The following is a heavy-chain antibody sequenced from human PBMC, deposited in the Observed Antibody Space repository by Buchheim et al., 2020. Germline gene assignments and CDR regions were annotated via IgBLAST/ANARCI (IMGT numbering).Heavy chain of an antibody. D-gene: IGHD3-22*01. CDR2: IIPILGIA. CDR1: GGTFSTYT. CDR3: AREVLYYDSSWRFDY. Sequence: QVQLVQSGAEVKKPGSSVKVSCKASGGTFSTYTLSWVRQAPGQGLEWMGRIIPILGIANYAQKFQGRVTITADKSTSTAYMELSSLRSEDTAVYYCAREVLYYDSSWRFDYWGQGTL. V-gene: IGHV1-69*08. J-gene: IGHJ4*02.